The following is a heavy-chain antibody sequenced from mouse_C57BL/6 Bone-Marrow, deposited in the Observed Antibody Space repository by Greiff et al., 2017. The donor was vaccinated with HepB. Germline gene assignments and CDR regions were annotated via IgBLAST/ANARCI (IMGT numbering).Heavy chain of an antibody. Sequence: QVQLQQSGPELVKPGASVKISCKASGYAFSSSWMNWVKQRPGKGLEWIGRIYPGDGDTNYNGKFKGKATLTADKSSSTAYMQLSSLTSEDSAVYFCASEATVSYWYFDVWGTGTTLTVSS. CDR2: IYPGDGDT. V-gene: IGHV1-82*01. CDR1: GYAFSSSW. D-gene: IGHD1-1*01. J-gene: IGHJ1*03. CDR3: ASEATVSYWYFDV.